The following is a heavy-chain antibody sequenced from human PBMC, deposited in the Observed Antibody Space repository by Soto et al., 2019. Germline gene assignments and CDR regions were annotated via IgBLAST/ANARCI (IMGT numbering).Heavy chain of an antibody. CDR3: ARPFREDSGSYPKY. V-gene: IGHV1-3*01. J-gene: IGHJ4*02. Sequence: QVQLVQSGAEVKKPGASVKVSCKASGYTFTSYAMHWVRQAPGQRLEWMGWINAGNGNTKYSQKFQGRVTITRDTSASTAYMELSRLRSEDTAVYYCARPFREDSGSYPKYWGQGTLVTVSS. CDR1: GYTFTSYA. D-gene: IGHD3-10*01. CDR2: INAGNGNT.